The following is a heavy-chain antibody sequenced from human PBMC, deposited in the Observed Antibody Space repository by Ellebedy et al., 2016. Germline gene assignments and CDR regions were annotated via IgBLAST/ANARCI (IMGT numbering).Heavy chain of an antibody. V-gene: IGHV4-39*07. D-gene: IGHD6-19*01. J-gene: IGHJ4*02. CDR1: GGSISSSSYY. CDR3: ASDSIAVAGTYNDY. Sequence: SETLSLTCTVSGGSISSSSYYWGWIRQPPGKGLEWIGSIYYSGSTYYNPSLKSRVTISVDTSKNQFSLKLSSVTAADTAVYYCASDSIAVAGTYNDYWGQGTLVTVSS. CDR2: IYYSGST.